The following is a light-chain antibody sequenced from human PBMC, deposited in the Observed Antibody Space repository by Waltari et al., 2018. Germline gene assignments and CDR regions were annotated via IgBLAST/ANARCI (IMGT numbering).Light chain of an antibody. CDR3: QQTNTFPFT. J-gene: IGKJ2*01. CDR2: AAS. V-gene: IGKV1-12*01. Sequence: DIQMIQSPSSVSAPLGDRVTITCRASQDIGRWLAWYQHKPGRAPNLLIFAASSLQNGVPSRFSGSGSGTYFTLTINSLQPEDFATYYCQQTNTFPFTFGQGTKLEIK. CDR1: QDIGRW.